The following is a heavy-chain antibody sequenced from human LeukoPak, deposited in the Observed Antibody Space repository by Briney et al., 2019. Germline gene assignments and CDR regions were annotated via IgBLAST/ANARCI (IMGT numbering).Heavy chain of an antibody. CDR2: ISASGNTI. D-gene: IGHD1-1*01. Sequence: GGSLRLSCVASGLTFNVYNMNWVRQAPGRGLEWLSYISASGNTIYYADSVKGRFTLSRDDSRNTVYLQLNNLRVEDTAVYYCAKASWVSNADAVLWGQGTLVTVSS. CDR3: AKASWVSNADAVL. V-gene: IGHV3-48*01. CDR1: GLTFNVYN. J-gene: IGHJ4*02.